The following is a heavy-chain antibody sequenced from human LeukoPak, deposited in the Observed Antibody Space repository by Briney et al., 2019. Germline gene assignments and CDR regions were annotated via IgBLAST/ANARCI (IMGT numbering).Heavy chain of an antibody. J-gene: IGHJ4*02. CDR3: ARANHPTYYDSSGYYQDY. CDR1: GFTFSSYW. Sequence: GGSLRLSCAVSGFTFSSYWMHWVRQAPGKGLVWVSRISCDGSGTSYADSVKGRFTISRDNAKNTLYLQMNSLRAEDTGVYYCARANHPTYYDSSGYYQDYWGQGTLVTVSS. CDR2: ISCDGSGT. D-gene: IGHD3-22*01. V-gene: IGHV3-74*01.